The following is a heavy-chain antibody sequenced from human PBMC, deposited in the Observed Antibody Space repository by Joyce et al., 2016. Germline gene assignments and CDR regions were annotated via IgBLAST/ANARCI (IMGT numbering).Heavy chain of an antibody. CDR3: ARARRGIILARGEMGEYLQH. D-gene: IGHD3-10*01. V-gene: IGHV4-34*01. Sequence: QEWGAGLLKPSETLSLTCAVYGGSLSGYYWSWIRQAPGMGLEWIGAVNDRGRTNYNPSLKSRATTSMDTSKNQFSLRLTTVTAADTAVYFCARARRGIILARGEMGEYLQHWGRGTVVIVSS. J-gene: IGHJ1*01. CDR1: GGSLSGYY. CDR2: VNDRGRT.